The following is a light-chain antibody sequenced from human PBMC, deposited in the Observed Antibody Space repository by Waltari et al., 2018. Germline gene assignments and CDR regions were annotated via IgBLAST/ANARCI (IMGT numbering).Light chain of an antibody. CDR3: QKYESLPAT. Sequence: EIVLTQSPGSLSLSPGERATLSCRASQSVSKYLAWYQQKPGQAPRPLIYHASSRATGIPDRFSGSGFGTDFSLNISRLEPEDFAVYYCQKYESLPATFGQGTKVEIK. CDR1: QSVSKY. V-gene: IGKV3-20*01. J-gene: IGKJ1*01. CDR2: HAS.